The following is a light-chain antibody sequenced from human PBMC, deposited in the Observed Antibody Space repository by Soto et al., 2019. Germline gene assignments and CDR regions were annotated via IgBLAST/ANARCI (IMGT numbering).Light chain of an antibody. J-gene: IGKJ5*01. Sequence: EIVLTQSPGTLSLSPGERATLPCRASQSVKSSYLAWYQHKPGQAPRLLIYGTSSRATGIPARFSGSGSGTDFTLTISSLEPEDFAVYYCQQRSNWPPITFGQGTRLEIK. CDR3: QQRSNWPPIT. CDR2: GTS. CDR1: QSVKSSY. V-gene: IGKV3D-20*02.